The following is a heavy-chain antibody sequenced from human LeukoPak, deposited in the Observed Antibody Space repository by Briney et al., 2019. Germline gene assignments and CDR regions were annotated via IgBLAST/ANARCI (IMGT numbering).Heavy chain of an antibody. V-gene: IGHV1-2*02. CDR1: GNTFTGYY. Sequence: ASLKVSCKASGNTFTGYYMHWVRQAPGQGLEWMGWINPNSGGTDTAQKFQRRVAMTRDTSISTAYMELSRLRSDDTAVYYCTRDHCTRTNCYEDYYFGMDVWVGGTTVTVSS. J-gene: IGHJ6*04. D-gene: IGHD2-2*01. CDR2: INPNSGGT. CDR3: TRDHCTRTNCYEDYYFGMDV.